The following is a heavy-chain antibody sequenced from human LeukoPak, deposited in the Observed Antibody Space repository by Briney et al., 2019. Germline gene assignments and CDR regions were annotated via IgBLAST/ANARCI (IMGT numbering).Heavy chain of an antibody. CDR2: IRYDGSNK. Sequence: GGSLRLSCAASGFTFSSYGMHWVRQAPGKGLEWVAFIRYDGSNKYYADSVKGRFTISRDNSKNTLYLQMNSLRAEDTAVYYCAKDSLAAAGISPFDYWGQGTLVTVSS. J-gene: IGHJ4*02. CDR3: AKDSLAAAGISPFDY. D-gene: IGHD6-13*01. CDR1: GFTFSSYG. V-gene: IGHV3-30*02.